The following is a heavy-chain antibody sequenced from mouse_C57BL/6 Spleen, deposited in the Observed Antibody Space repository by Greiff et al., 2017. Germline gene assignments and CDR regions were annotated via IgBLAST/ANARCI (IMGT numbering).Heavy chain of an antibody. CDR3: ARSFITTVVATETY. Sequence: QVQLQQPGAELVKPGASVKMSCKASGYTFTSYWITWVKQRPGQGLEWIGDIYPGSGSTNYNEKFKSKATLTVDTSSSTAYMQLSSLTSEDSAVXYCARSFITTVVATETYWGQGTLVTVSA. CDR1: GYTFTSYW. CDR2: IYPGSGST. D-gene: IGHD1-1*01. V-gene: IGHV1-55*01. J-gene: IGHJ3*01.